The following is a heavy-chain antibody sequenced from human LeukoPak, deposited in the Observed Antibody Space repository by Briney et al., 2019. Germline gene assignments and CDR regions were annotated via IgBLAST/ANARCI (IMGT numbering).Heavy chain of an antibody. D-gene: IGHD4-17*01. CDR2: IYWDDDK. V-gene: IGHV2-5*02. CDR3: ARTTVTTAFHI. Sequence: SGPTLVKPTQTLTLTCTLSGFSLSTSGVGVGWIRQPPAKALEWLALIYWDDDKRYSPSLKSRLTITKDTSKNQVVLTMTNMDPVDTATYYCARTTVTTAFHIWGQGTMVTVSS. CDR1: GFSLSTSGVG. J-gene: IGHJ3*02.